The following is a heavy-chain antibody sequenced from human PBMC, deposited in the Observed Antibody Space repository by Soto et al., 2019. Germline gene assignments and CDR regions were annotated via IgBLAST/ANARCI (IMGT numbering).Heavy chain of an antibody. V-gene: IGHV2-5*02. CDR3: VNSRLLGQHSGGNYYLWDS. CDR1: GFSLSTSGLG. CDR2: IFWDDDK. D-gene: IGHD2-21*02. Sequence: QITVRESGPTLVKPTQTLTLTCTFSGFSLSTSGLGVGWIRQSPGKALEWLALIFWDDDKRHSPSLKSRVTITKDTSSNQVGLTIAIIDPVDTATYYFVNSRLLGQHSGGNYYLWDSWGQGTLGTVSS. J-gene: IGHJ4*02.